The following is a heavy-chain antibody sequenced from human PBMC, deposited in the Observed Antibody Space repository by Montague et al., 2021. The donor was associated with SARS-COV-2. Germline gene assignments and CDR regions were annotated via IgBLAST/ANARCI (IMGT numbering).Heavy chain of an antibody. CDR1: GGSVNSYY. V-gene: IGHV4-34*01. CDR3: ARGRLVERRIDNLGSASSGALDF. D-gene: IGHD3-10*01. CDR2: INHSGTT. J-gene: IGHJ4*02. Sequence: SETLSLTCAVYGGSVNSYYWSWIRQAPGKGLEWIGEINHSGTTTYNPSLKSRVTMSVDTSKNQFSLKLSSVTAADTAVYYCARGRLVERRIDNLGSASSGALDFWGPGTLVTVSS.